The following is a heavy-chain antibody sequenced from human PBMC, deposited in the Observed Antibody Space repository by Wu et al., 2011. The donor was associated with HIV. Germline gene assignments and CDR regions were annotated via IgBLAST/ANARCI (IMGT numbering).Heavy chain of an antibody. Sequence: QVQLTQSGAEVKKPGSSVRVSCKASGGTFATYAVSWVRQAPGQGLEWMGRIIPILRRPNYAQKFQGRVTITADKSTTTLDLSSLTFDDTAVYYCARDGGGNLLKIYYYYYMDVWGKGTTVTVSS. CDR3: ARDGGGNLLKIYYYYYMDV. CDR2: IIPILRRP. D-gene: IGHD4-23*01. CDR1: GGTFATYA. V-gene: IGHV1-69*04. J-gene: IGHJ6*03.